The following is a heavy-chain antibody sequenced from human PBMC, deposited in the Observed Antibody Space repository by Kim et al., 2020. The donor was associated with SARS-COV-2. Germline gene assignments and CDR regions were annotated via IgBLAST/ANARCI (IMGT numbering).Heavy chain of an antibody. CDR3: AREGLGYCSGGSCYISGYFDY. J-gene: IGHJ4*02. D-gene: IGHD2-15*01. CDR1: GFTFSSYA. Sequence: GGSLRLSCAASGFTFSSYAMHWVRQAPGKGLEWVAVISYDGSNKYYADSVKGRFTISRDNSKNTLYLQMNSLRAEDTAVYYCAREGLGYCSGGSCYISGYFDYWGQGTLVTVSS. CDR2: ISYDGSNK. V-gene: IGHV3-30-3*01.